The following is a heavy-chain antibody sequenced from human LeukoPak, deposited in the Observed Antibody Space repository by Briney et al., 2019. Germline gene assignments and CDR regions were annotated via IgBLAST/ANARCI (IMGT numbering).Heavy chain of an antibody. J-gene: IGHJ4*02. CDR1: GLTSSSYW. V-gene: IGHV3-7*01. Sequence: PGGSLRLYCAASGLTSSSYWMSWVRQAPGKGLEWVANIKQDGSEKYYVDSVKGRFTISRDNAKNSLNLQMNSLRAEDTAVYYCARETTLYYGSGSYSDYWGQGTLVTVSS. CDR3: ARETTLYYGSGSYSDY. D-gene: IGHD3-10*01. CDR2: IKQDGSEK.